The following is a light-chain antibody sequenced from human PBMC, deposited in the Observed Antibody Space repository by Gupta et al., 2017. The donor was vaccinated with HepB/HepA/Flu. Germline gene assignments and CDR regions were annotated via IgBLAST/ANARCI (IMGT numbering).Light chain of an antibody. CDR3: QQALT. J-gene: IGKJ3*01. CDR1: QSVSND. V-gene: IGKV3-11*01. Sequence: EIVLTQSPATLSLSPGERATLSCRASQSVSNDLAWYQQKSGQAPRLLIYDASNRASGIPARFSGSGSGTDCTLTISSLEPEDFAVYYCQQALTFGPGTKVEIK. CDR2: DAS.